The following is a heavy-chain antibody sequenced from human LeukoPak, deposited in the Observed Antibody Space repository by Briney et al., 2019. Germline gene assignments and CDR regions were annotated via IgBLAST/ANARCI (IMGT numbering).Heavy chain of an antibody. Sequence: PGGSLRLSCTASGFTFSSYGMHWVRQAPGKGLEWVAVMSYEGTNKYYADSVKGRFTISRDNSKSTLYLQMNSLRDEDTAVYYCAKDRHYDFWSGYQMDAWGQGTTVIVSS. CDR3: AKDRHYDFWSGYQMDA. D-gene: IGHD3-3*01. CDR1: GFTFSSYG. CDR2: MSYEGTNK. V-gene: IGHV3-30*18. J-gene: IGHJ6*02.